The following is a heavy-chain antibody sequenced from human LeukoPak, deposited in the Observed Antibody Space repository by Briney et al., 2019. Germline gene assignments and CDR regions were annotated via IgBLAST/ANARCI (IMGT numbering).Heavy chain of an antibody. V-gene: IGHV1-69*01. Sequence: SVKVSCKASGGTFSSYAISWVRQAPGQGLEWMGGIIPIFGTANYAQRFQGRVTITADESTSTAYMELSSLRSEDTAVYYCAGDAGYCSSTSCRSRYYGMDVWGKGTTVTVSS. CDR2: IIPIFGTA. CDR1: GGTFSSYA. CDR3: AGDAGYCSSTSCRSRYYGMDV. J-gene: IGHJ6*04. D-gene: IGHD2-2*01.